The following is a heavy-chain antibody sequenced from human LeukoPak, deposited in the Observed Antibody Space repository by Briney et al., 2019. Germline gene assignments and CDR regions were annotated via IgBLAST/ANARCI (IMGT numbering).Heavy chain of an antibody. J-gene: IGHJ4*02. D-gene: IGHD5-24*01. CDR2: IYYSGST. Sequence: SETLSLTCTVSGGSISSYYWSWIRQPPGKGLEWTGYIYYSGSTNYNPSLKSRVTISVDTSKNQFSLKLSSVTAADTAVYYCARDRGDGYNAIDYWGQGTLVTVSS. CDR3: ARDRGDGYNAIDY. V-gene: IGHV4-59*01. CDR1: GGSISSYY.